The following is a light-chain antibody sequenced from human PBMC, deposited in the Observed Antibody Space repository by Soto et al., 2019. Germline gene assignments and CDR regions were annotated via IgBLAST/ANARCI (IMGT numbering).Light chain of an antibody. J-gene: IGLJ1*01. V-gene: IGLV2-14*01. CDR3: SSYSISTAYL. Sequence: SVLSQPASVSGSPGQSITICCTGTSSDVGGYDYVSWYQLHPGKAPKLMVFEVSNRPSGVSYRFSGSKSGNTASLTISGLQAEDEADYFCSSYSISTAYLFGTGTKVTVL. CDR1: SSDVGGYDY. CDR2: EVS.